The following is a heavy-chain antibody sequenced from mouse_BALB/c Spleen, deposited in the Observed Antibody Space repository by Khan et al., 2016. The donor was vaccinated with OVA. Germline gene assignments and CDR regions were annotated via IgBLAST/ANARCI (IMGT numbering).Heavy chain of an antibody. CDR2: IYWDDDK. CDR1: GFSLSTFGMG. Sequence: QVTLKESGPGILQPSQTLSLTCSFSGFSLSTFGMGVSWIRQPSGKDLELLANIYWDDDKHYKQSLKSRLTISKDTSNNQVFLKITTVYTSAIATSYFAPRAWIYSGSTYGFFDVWCAGTTVTVSS. CDR3: APRAWIYSGSTYGFFDV. J-gene: IGHJ1*01. D-gene: IGHD1-1*01. V-gene: IGHV8-9*01.